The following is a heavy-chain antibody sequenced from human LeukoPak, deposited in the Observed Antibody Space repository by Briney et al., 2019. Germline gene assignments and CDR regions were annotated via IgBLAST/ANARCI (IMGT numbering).Heavy chain of an antibody. CDR2: IILIFGAA. V-gene: IGHV1-69*01. CDR1: GGTFSNDA. Sequence: SVKVSCKASGGTFSNDAINWVRQAPGQGLEWMGGIILIFGAANYAQEFQGRVTITADESASTVYMELSSLRSDDTAVYYCATVYSGSYYFDYWGQGTLVTVSS. J-gene: IGHJ4*02. D-gene: IGHD1-26*01. CDR3: ATVYSGSYYFDY.